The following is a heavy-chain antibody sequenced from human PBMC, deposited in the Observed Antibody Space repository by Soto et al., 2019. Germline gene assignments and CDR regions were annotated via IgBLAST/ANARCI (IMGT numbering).Heavy chain of an antibody. D-gene: IGHD2-2*01. V-gene: IGHV4-31*03. CDR3: ARYCSSTSCYSYFEH. CDR2: IYYSGST. J-gene: IGHJ1*01. CDR1: GGSISSGGYY. Sequence: LRLSCTVSGGSISSGGYYWSWIRQHPGKGLEWIGYIYYSGSTYYNPSLKSRVTISVDTSKNQFSLKLSSVTAADTAVYYCARYCSSTSCYSYFEHWGQGTLVTVSS.